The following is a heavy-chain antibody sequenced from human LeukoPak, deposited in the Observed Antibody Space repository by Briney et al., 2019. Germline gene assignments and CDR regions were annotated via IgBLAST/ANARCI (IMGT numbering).Heavy chain of an antibody. CDR1: GYTFTGHY. D-gene: IGHD4-17*01. V-gene: IGHV1-2*02. CDR3: VRTSDYGAPYGFDY. Sequence: ASVKVSCKASGYTFTGHYMHWVRQAPGQGLDWMGWINPKGGATKYAQKFQDRVTMTRDTSIDTVYMELSNLGSDDTALYYWVRTSDYGAPYGFDYWGQGTLVTVSS. CDR2: INPKGGAT. J-gene: IGHJ4*02.